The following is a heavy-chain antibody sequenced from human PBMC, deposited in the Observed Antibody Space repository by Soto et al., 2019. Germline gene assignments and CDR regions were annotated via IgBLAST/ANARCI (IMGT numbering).Heavy chain of an antibody. D-gene: IGHD4-17*01. J-gene: IGHJ4*02. Sequence: QVQLVQSGAEVKKPGASVKVSCKASGYTFTGYYMHWVRQAPGQGLEWLGWINPNSGGTNYAQKFQGWVTMTRDTSISTAYMELSRLRSDDTAVYYFERGTTTVGPRDYWGQGTLVTVSS. V-gene: IGHV1-2*04. CDR3: ERGTTTVGPRDY. CDR2: INPNSGGT. CDR1: GYTFTGYY.